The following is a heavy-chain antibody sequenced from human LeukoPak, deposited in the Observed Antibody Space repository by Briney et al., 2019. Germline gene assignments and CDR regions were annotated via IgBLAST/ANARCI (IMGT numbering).Heavy chain of an antibody. Sequence: PGGSLRLSCAASGFTFSSYAMSWVRQAPGKELEWVSAISGSGGSTYYADSVKGRFTISRDNSKNTLYLQMNSLRAEDTAVYYCAKWQTGYSSSWSDLTYYYYYYGMDVWGQGTTVTVSS. V-gene: IGHV3-23*01. D-gene: IGHD6-13*01. J-gene: IGHJ6*02. CDR3: AKWQTGYSSSWSDLTYYYYYYGMDV. CDR2: ISGSGGST. CDR1: GFTFSSYA.